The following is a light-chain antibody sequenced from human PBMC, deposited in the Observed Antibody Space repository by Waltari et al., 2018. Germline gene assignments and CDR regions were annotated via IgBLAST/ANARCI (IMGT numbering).Light chain of an antibody. CDR3: ETGGHGTWA. Sequence: QLVLTQSPSASASLGASVKLTCTLSSGHSSNIIAWLQQRPERGPRYLMKVNSDGSHSKGDDIPDRFSGSSSGAERYRTSPSPHSEDEADYYCETGGHGTWAFGGGTKLTVL. J-gene: IGLJ3*02. CDR1: SGHSSNI. V-gene: IGLV4-69*01. CDR2: VNSDGSH.